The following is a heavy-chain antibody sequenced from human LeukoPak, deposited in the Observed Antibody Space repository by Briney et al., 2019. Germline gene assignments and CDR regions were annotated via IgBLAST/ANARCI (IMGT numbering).Heavy chain of an antibody. D-gene: IGHD6-19*01. CDR3: ARDPEPRYSSGLGGY. J-gene: IGHJ4*02. Sequence: GASVKVSCKAFGYTFTSNYMHWVRQAPGQGPEWMGVISPSGGSTTYAQKLQGRVTMTTDTSTSTAYMELRSLRSDDTAVYYCARDPEPRYSSGLGGYWGQGTLVTVSS. CDR1: GYTFTSNY. V-gene: IGHV1-46*01. CDR2: ISPSGGST.